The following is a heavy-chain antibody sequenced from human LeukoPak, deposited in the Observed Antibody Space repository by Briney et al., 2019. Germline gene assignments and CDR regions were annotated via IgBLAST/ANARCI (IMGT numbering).Heavy chain of an antibody. J-gene: IGHJ6*03. Sequence: GGSLRLSCAASGFTFSSYDMNWVRQAPGKGLEWVSASSGSGGHTYYADSVKGRFTISRDNSKNTLYLQMNSLRAEDTAVYYCAKKLWVVPGAMNYFMDVWGKGTTVTVSS. D-gene: IGHD2-2*01. CDR1: GFTFSSYD. V-gene: IGHV3-23*01. CDR3: AKKLWVVPGAMNYFMDV. CDR2: SSGSGGHT.